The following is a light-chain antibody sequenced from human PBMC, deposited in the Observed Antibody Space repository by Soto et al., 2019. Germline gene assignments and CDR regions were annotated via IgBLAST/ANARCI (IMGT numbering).Light chain of an antibody. CDR2: WAS. J-gene: IGKJ1*01. Sequence: DIVMTQSPDSLAVSLGERATINCKSSQSVLYSSNNKNYLAWYQQKPGQPPKLLIYWASTRESGVPDRFSGSGSGKDFTLTISRVQAEDVAVYYCQQYYSTPRTFGQGTKVEIK. CDR1: QSVLYSSNNKNY. CDR3: QQYYSTPRT. V-gene: IGKV4-1*01.